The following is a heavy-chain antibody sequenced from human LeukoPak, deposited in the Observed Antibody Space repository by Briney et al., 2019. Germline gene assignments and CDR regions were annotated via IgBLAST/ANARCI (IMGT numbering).Heavy chain of an antibody. CDR2: INSDGSST. CDR3: ARDRQYDMDV. V-gene: IGHV3-74*01. J-gene: IGHJ6*02. Sequence: GGSLILSCAASGFTFSSYWMHWARQAPGKGLVWVSHINSDGSSTSYADSVKGRFTISRDNAKNTVYLQMNSLRVEDTAVNYCARDRQYDMDVWGQGTTVTVSS. CDR1: GFTFSSYW.